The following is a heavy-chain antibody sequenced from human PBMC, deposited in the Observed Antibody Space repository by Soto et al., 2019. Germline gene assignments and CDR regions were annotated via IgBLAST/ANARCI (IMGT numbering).Heavy chain of an antibody. V-gene: IGHV3-23*01. CDR1: GFTFSSYA. J-gene: IGHJ4*02. Sequence: GGSLRLSCAASGFTFSSYAMSWVRQAPGKGLEWVSAISGSGGSTYYADSVKGRFTISRDNSKNTLYLQMNSLRAEDTAVYYCARFPVEMATIWIDYWGQGTLVTVSS. CDR3: ARFPVEMATIWIDY. D-gene: IGHD5-12*01. CDR2: ISGSGGST.